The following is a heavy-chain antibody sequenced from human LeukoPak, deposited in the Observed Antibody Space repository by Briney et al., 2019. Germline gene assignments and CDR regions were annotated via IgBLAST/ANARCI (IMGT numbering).Heavy chain of an antibody. CDR3: PKDCRRLSYYLDV. V-gene: IGHV3-9*01. CDR1: GFTFDDYA. D-gene: IGHD2-21*01. J-gene: IGHJ6*03. Sequence: PGRSLRLSCAAPGFTFDDYAMHWVRQAPGKGLEWVSGISWNSSSIGYADSVKGRFTISRDNAQNSLYLQMNSLRAEDTALYYCPKDCRRLSYYLDVWGKGTTVTVSS. CDR2: ISWNSSSI.